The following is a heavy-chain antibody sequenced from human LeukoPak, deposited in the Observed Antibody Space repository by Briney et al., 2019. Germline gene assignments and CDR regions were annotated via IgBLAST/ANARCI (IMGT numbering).Heavy chain of an antibody. V-gene: IGHV3-72*01. Sequence: PGGSLRLSCAASGLIFSDQFMDWVRQAPGKGLEWIGRSSNRANGHTTQYAASVKDRFTILRDDSKSSLYLQMNSLKAEDTAVYYCVRVWMADYYLDVWGKGTTVIVSS. CDR2: SSNRANGHTT. D-gene: IGHD5-24*01. CDR3: VRVWMADYYLDV. CDR1: GLIFSDQF. J-gene: IGHJ6*03.